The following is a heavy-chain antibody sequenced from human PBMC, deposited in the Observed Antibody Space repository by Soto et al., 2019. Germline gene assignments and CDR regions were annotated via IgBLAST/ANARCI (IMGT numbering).Heavy chain of an antibody. Sequence: GGSLRLSCAASGFTFSSYAMSLVRQAPGKGLECVSAISGSGGSTYYADSVKGRFTISRDNSKNTLYLQMNSLRAEDTAVYYCAKDPYSYGQGYYYGMDVWGQGTTVTVSS. CDR2: ISGSGGST. CDR3: AKDPYSYGQGYYYGMDV. D-gene: IGHD5-18*01. J-gene: IGHJ6*02. V-gene: IGHV3-23*01. CDR1: GFTFSSYA.